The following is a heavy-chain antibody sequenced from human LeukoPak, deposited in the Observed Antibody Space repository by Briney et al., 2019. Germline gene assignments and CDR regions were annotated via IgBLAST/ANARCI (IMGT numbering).Heavy chain of an antibody. CDR2: ISGSGGAT. D-gene: IGHD3-10*01. Sequence: GRSLRLSCAASGFTFNTYGMSWVRQAPGKGLEWVSSISGSGGATDYADDVKGRFTISRDDPQNTLYLQMNSLRAEDTGVYFCARGGVDYYGSGTYYLMYYFDYWGQGALVTVSS. V-gene: IGHV3-23*01. CDR1: GFTFNTYG. CDR3: ARGGVDYYGSGTYYLMYYFDY. J-gene: IGHJ4*02.